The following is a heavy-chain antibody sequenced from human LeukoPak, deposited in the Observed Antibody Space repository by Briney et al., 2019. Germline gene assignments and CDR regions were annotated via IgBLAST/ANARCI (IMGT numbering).Heavy chain of an antibody. V-gene: IGHV3-11*04. D-gene: IGHD1-1*01. CDR2: ISSSGSTI. J-gene: IGHJ4*02. Sequence: PGGSLSLSGAASGFTFSDYYMGGIRQAPGKGLEGVSYISSSGSTIYYADSVKGRFTISRDNAKNSLYLQMNSLRAEDTAVYYCARTTPLRPPDYWGQGTLVTVSS. CDR1: GFTFSDYY. CDR3: ARTTPLRPPDY.